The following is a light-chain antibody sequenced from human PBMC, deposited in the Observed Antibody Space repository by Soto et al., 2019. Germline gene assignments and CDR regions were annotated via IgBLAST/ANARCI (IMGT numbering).Light chain of an antibody. CDR3: CSYAGSSTPYV. Sequence: QSVLTQPASVSGSPGQSITISCTGTSSDVGSYNLVSWYQQHPGKAPKLMIYEVSKRPSGVSNRFSGSKSGNTASPTISGLQAEDDVDYYCCSYAGSSTPYVFGTVTKVTV. J-gene: IGLJ1*01. V-gene: IGLV2-23*02. CDR1: SSDVGSYNL. CDR2: EVS.